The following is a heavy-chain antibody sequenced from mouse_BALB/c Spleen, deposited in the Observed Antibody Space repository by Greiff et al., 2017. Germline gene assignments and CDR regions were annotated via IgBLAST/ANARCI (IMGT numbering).Heavy chain of an antibody. CDR3: ARSYDYRYAMDY. D-gene: IGHD2-4*01. J-gene: IGHJ4*01. Sequence: QVQLQQPGAELVKPGASVKLSCKASGYTFTSYWMHWVKQRPGQGLEWIGEINPSNGRTNYNEKFKSKATLTVDKSSSTAYMQLSSLTSEDSAVYYCARSYDYRYAMDYWGQGTSVTVSS. V-gene: IGHV1S81*02. CDR1: GYTFTSYW. CDR2: INPSNGRT.